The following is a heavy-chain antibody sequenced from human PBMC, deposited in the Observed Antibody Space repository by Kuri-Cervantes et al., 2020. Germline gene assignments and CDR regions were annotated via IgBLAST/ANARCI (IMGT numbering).Heavy chain of an antibody. CDR3: ARDLSGSFDY. CDR2: ISYDGSNK. D-gene: IGHD1-26*01. Sequence: GGSLRLSCAASGFTFSSYGMHWVRQAPGKGLEWVAVISYDGSNKYYADSVKGRFTISRGNSKNTLYLQMNSLRAEDTAVYYCARDLSGSFDYWGQGTLVTVFS. CDR1: GFTFSSYG. J-gene: IGHJ4*02. V-gene: IGHV3-30*03.